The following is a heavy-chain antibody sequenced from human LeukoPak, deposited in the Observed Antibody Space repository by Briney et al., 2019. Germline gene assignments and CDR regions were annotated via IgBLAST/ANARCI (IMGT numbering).Heavy chain of an antibody. Sequence: PSDTLSITCTVSGGSINRYYWSWIRNPPGKGLEWIGYISYSGSTNCNPSLKSRVTISIDTSKNQFSLKLSSVTAADTAVYYCARPRSSGWYGVFNIWGQGTMVTVSS. CDR3: ARPRSSGWYGVFNI. CDR1: GGSINRYY. V-gene: IGHV4-59*08. J-gene: IGHJ3*02. CDR2: ISYSGST. D-gene: IGHD6-19*01.